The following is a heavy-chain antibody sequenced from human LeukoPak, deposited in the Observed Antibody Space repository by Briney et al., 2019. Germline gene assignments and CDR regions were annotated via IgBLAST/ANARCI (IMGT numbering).Heavy chain of an antibody. CDR3: ARDDHYNYYYMDV. V-gene: IGHV3-11*04. CDR2: ISSGSNTI. J-gene: IGHJ6*03. CDR1: GFTFSDYY. Sequence: GGSLRLSCAASGFTFSDYYMSWIRQAPGKGLEWVSYISSGSNTIYYADSVKGRFTISRDNAENTLYLQMNSLGAEDTAVYYCARDDHYNYYYMDVWGKGTAVTVSS.